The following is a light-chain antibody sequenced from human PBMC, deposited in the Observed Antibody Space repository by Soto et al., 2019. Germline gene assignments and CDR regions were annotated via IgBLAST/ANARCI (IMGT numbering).Light chain of an antibody. CDR3: QQYNSYSPT. CDR2: KAS. V-gene: IGKV1-5*03. J-gene: IGKJ1*01. CDR1: QSISSW. Sequence: DIQMTQSPSTLSASVGDRVTITCRASQSISSWLAWYQQKPGKAPKLLIYKASSLESGDPSRFSGSGSGTEFTLTISSLQPDDFATYYRQQYNSYSPTFGQGPNVEIK.